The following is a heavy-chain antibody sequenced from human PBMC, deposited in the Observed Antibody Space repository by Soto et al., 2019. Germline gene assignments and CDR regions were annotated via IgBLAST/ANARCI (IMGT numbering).Heavy chain of an antibody. Sequence: EVQLVESGGGLVQPGGSLRLSCAASGFTFSSYSMNWVLQAPGKGLEWVSYISSSSSTIYYADSVKGRFTISRDNAKNSLYLQMNSLRAEDTAVYYCARGAYYYDSSGLSYWGQGTLVTVSS. CDR3: ARGAYYYDSSGLSY. CDR2: ISSSSSTI. J-gene: IGHJ4*02. CDR1: GFTFSSYS. V-gene: IGHV3-48*01. D-gene: IGHD3-22*01.